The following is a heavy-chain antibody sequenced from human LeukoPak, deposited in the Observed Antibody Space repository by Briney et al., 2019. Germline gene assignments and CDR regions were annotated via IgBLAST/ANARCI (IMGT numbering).Heavy chain of an antibody. J-gene: IGHJ4*02. CDR2: IYWNDDK. CDR1: GFSLSTSGVG. V-gene: IGHV2-5*01. Sequence: SGPTLVKPTQTLTLTCTFSGFSLSTSGVGVGWIRQPPGKALEWLALIYWNDDKRYSPSLKSRLTITKDTSKNQVVLTMTNMDPVDTATYYCAHSKVTFPSRRIIVPYFDYWGQGTLVTVSS. D-gene: IGHD2/OR15-2a*01. CDR3: AHSKVTFPSRRIIVPYFDY.